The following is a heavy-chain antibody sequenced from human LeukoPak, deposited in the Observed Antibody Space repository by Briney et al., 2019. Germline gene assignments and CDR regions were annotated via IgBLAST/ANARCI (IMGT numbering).Heavy chain of an antibody. D-gene: IGHD6-13*01. CDR2: IKQDGSEK. CDR1: GSTFSSYW. CDR3: ARARVAAAGRNYAMDV. J-gene: IGHJ6*02. Sequence: SGGSLRLSCTASGSTFSSYWMRWVRQAPGKGLEWVANIKQDGSEKYYVDSVKGRFTISRDNAKNSLYLQMNSLRAEDTAVYYCARARVAAAGRNYAMDVWGQGTTVTVSS. V-gene: IGHV3-7*01.